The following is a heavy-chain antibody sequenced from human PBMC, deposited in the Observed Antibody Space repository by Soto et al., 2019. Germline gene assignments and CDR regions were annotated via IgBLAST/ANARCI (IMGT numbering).Heavy chain of an antibody. D-gene: IGHD3-16*01. Sequence: EVQLVESGGGLVQPGGSLRLSCAVSGFTFSDHYMDWIRQIPGRGLEWIVRTRNTANGYSTEFAASVIGRYTVSRDYSRSSLNLLMDRLRVDDAAVYYCVRATPYVALAHWGQGALVTVSS. V-gene: IGHV3-72*01. CDR1: GFTFSDHY. CDR3: VRATPYVALAH. J-gene: IGHJ4*02. CDR2: TRNTANGYST.